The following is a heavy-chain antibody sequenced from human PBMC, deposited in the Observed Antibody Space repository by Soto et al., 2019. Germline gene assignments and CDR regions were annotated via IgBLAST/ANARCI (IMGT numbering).Heavy chain of an antibody. CDR3: ARDSPIGSAFSGYDAIDY. CDR2: IIPLLDIT. CDR1: GGAFTNDI. V-gene: IGHV1-69*08. J-gene: IGHJ4*02. Sequence: QVQLVQSGAEVKKPGSSVKVSYKASGGAFTNDIITWVRQAPGQGLEWVGRIIPLLDITNYAQKFQGRVTMTADKSTSTTFMELNSLISEDTAVYYCARDSPIGSAFSGYDAIDYWGQGTLVTVSS. D-gene: IGHD5-12*01.